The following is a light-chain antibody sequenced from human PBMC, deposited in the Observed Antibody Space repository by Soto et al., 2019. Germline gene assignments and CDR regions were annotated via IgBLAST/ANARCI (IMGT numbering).Light chain of an antibody. CDR2: SAS. CDR1: ESIGRD. Sequence: EIVMTQSPATLSVSPGERATLSCRASESIGRDLAWYQQKPGQAPSLLTFSASNRATGVAARFSGSGSGTEFTLTISSLQSEDFAVYYCQQYHNWRTFGQGTKLEIK. J-gene: IGKJ2*01. CDR3: QQYHNWRT. V-gene: IGKV3-15*01.